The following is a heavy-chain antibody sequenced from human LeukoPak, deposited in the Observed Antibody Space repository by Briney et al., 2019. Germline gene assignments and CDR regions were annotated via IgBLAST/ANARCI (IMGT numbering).Heavy chain of an antibody. CDR3: AKDGRCSGGSCSSSSWFDP. Sequence: GRSLRLSCAASGFTFDNYAMHWVRQAPGKGLEWVSGISWNSGTISYADSVKGRFTISRDNAKNSLYLQMNSLRAEDTALYYCAKDGRCSGGSCSSSSWFDPWGQGTLVTVSS. V-gene: IGHV3-9*01. CDR2: ISWNSGTI. CDR1: GFTFDNYA. D-gene: IGHD2-15*01. J-gene: IGHJ5*02.